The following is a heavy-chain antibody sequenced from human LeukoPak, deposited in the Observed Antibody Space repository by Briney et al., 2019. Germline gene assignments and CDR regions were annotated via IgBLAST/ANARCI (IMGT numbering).Heavy chain of an antibody. CDR2: VYYSGST. Sequence: SETLSLTCVVSGGSVSGYYWGWIRQPPGRGLEWIGYVYYSGSTNYNPSFKSRITISVDTSRNQFSLQLSSVTAADTAVYYCARGSHWGQGTLVTVSS. CDR1: GGSVSGYY. V-gene: IGHV4-59*02. CDR3: ARGSH. J-gene: IGHJ4*02.